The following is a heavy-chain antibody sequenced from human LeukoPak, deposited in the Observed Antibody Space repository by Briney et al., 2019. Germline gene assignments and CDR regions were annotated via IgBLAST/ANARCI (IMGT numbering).Heavy chain of an antibody. J-gene: IGHJ6*02. CDR2: INHSGST. CDR1: VGSFSGYY. CDR3: ARWGQWLARGDMDV. Sequence: PSETLSLNCAVYVGSFSGYYWSWIRQPPGKGLEWIGEINHSGSTNYNPSLKSRVTISVDTSKNQFSLKLSSVTAADTAVYYCARWGQWLARGDMDVWGQGTTVTVSS. D-gene: IGHD6-19*01. V-gene: IGHV4-34*01.